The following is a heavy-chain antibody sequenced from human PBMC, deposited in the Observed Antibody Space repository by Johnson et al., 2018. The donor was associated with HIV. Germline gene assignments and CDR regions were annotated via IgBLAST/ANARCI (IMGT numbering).Heavy chain of an antibody. J-gene: IGHJ3*02. CDR1: GFIFNDYG. CDR2: INWNGYRT. Sequence: VQLVESGGGVVRPGGSLRLSCAGSGFIFNDYGMSWVRQAPGKGLEWVSGINWNGYRTYYANSVKGRFTISRDNATNTLYLQMGNLRGEDKAVYYCASALSHWGHDAFDIWGQGTMVTVSA. D-gene: IGHD7-27*01. V-gene: IGHV3-20*04. CDR3: ASALSHWGHDAFDI.